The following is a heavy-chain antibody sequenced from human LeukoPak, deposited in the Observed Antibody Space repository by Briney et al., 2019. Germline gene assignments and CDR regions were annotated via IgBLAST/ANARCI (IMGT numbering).Heavy chain of an antibody. CDR1: GGSISSYY. D-gene: IGHD1-26*01. Sequence: PSETLSLTCTVSGGSISSYYWSWIRQSPGKGLEWIGDIYYSGITNYNPSLKNRGTISVDTSKNHFSLQLRSVTAADTAVYYCAREVGATHYWGQGTLVTVSS. CDR2: IYYSGIT. CDR3: AREVGATHY. J-gene: IGHJ4*02. V-gene: IGHV4-59*01.